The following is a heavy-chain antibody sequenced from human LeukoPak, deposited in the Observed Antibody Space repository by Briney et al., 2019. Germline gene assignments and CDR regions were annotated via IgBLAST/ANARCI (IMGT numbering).Heavy chain of an antibody. Sequence: SETLSLTCTVSDGSISNYYWSWIRQPPGKGLEWIGYIYTSGSTNYNPSLKSRVTISVDTSKNQLSLKLSSVTAADTAVYYCARHLTGSSVCIEYWGQGTLVAVSS. V-gene: IGHV4-4*09. CDR2: IYTSGST. CDR3: ARHLTGSSVCIEY. J-gene: IGHJ4*02. D-gene: IGHD2-8*02. CDR1: DGSISNYY.